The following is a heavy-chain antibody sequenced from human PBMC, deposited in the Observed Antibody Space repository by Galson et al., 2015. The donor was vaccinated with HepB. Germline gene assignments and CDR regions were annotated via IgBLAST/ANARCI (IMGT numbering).Heavy chain of an antibody. CDR3: ARDGRDGDYYYYYGMDV. J-gene: IGHJ6*02. Sequence: SLRLSCAASGFTFSSYWMSWVRQAPGKGLEWVANIKQDGSEKYYVDSVKGRFTISRDNAKNSLYLQMNSLRAKDTAVYYCARDGRDGDYYYYYGMDVWGQGTTVTVSS. CDR1: GFTFSSYW. V-gene: IGHV3-7*01. D-gene: IGHD4-17*01. CDR2: IKQDGSEK.